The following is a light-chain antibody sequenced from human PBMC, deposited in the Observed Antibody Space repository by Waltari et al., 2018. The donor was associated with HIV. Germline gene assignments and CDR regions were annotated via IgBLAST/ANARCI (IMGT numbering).Light chain of an antibody. CDR2: YDT. CDR1: NIGDKS. J-gene: IGLJ1*01. V-gene: IGLV3-21*04. CDR3: QVWDTTTDQYV. Sequence: YALTQPPSVSVAPGRTARIACEGNNIGDKSVHWYQQKPGQAPILVIYYDTDRPSGVPERFAGANAGNTASLMISRVEAGDEADYYCQVWDTTTDQYVFGTGTKVTV.